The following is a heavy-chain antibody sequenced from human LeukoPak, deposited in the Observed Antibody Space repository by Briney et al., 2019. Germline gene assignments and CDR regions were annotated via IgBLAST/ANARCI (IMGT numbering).Heavy chain of an antibody. V-gene: IGHV3-11*04. CDR2: IRSSGTTI. D-gene: IGHD6-19*01. CDR3: ARDRGAVTDVFDY. Sequence: GGSLRLSCVASGFTFSDYYMSWIRQATGKGLEWVSYIRSSGTTIHYADSVKGRFTISRDNAKNSLYLQMNSLRAEDTAVYYCARDRGAVTDVFDYWGQGTLVTVSS. CDR1: GFTFSDYY. J-gene: IGHJ4*02.